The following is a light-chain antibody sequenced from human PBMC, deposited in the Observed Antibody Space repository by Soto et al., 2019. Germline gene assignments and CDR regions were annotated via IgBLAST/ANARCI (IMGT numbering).Light chain of an antibody. V-gene: IGKV1-5*03. CDR2: KAY. CDR1: QSIGSW. CDR3: QQDNSFPHT. J-gene: IGKJ5*01. Sequence: DIQMTQSPSTLSAFLVERVTITCRASQSIGSWLAWYQQKPGKAPKLLIYKAYSLESGVPSRFSGSGSGTEFTLTISSLQPDDFATYYCQQDNSFPHTFGQGTRLEIK.